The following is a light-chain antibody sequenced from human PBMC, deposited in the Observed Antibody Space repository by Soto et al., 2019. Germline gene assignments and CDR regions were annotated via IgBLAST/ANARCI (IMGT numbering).Light chain of an antibody. J-gene: IGKJ5*01. CDR2: GAS. V-gene: IGKV3D-15*01. CDR1: QGIGDT. Sequence: EIVMTQSPATLSVSPGEGATLSCRASQGIGDTLAWYQQKPGQTPRLLIYGASSRATGIPDRFSGSGSGTDFTLTISRLEPEDFAVYYCQQYYDWPITFGQGTRLEI. CDR3: QQYYDWPIT.